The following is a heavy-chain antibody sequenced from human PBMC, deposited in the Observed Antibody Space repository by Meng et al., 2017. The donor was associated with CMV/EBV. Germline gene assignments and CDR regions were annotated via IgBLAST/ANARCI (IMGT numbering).Heavy chain of an antibody. Sequence: LSCTASGFTFSNYWMPWVRQVPGEGLVWVSRLNEDGSRTDYADSVKGRFTIFRDNSRNTLYLQMNSLRGDDTAVYYCAMDLSGRVDQWGQGTLVTVSS. CDR3: AMDLSGRVDQ. CDR1: GFTFSNYW. J-gene: IGHJ4*02. V-gene: IGHV3-74*01. D-gene: IGHD1-26*01. CDR2: LNEDGSRT.